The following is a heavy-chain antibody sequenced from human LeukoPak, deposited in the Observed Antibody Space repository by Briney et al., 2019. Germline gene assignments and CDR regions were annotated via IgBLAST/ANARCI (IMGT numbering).Heavy chain of an antibody. CDR1: GFTFSSYS. V-gene: IGHV3-21*01. CDR2: ISSSSSYI. CDR3: AREPLGYCRGGSCYGDAFDI. D-gene: IGHD2-15*01. J-gene: IGHJ3*02. Sequence: GGSLRLSCAASGFTFSSYSMNWVRQAPGKGLEWVSSISSSSSYIYYADSVKGRFTISRDNAKNSLYLQMNSLRAEDTAVYYCAREPLGYCRGGSCYGDAFDIWGQGTMVTVSS.